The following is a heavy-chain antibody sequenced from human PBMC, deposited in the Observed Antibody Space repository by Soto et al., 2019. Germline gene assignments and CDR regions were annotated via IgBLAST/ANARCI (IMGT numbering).Heavy chain of an antibody. CDR1: GYISINYG. D-gene: IGHD2-15*01. Sequence: ASVKVSCKASGYISINYGSTWVRQAPGQGLEWMGWISGYNGNTKYADKLQGRVTMTTDTSTTTAYMELRSLRSDDTAVYYCVRAEVPADKWLDRWGQGTLVTVSS. CDR2: ISGYNGNT. V-gene: IGHV1-18*01. CDR3: VRAEVPADKWLDR. J-gene: IGHJ5*02.